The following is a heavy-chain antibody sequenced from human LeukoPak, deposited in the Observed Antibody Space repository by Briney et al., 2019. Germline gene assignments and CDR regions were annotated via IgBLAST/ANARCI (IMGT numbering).Heavy chain of an antibody. Sequence: GGSLRLSCAASGFTFSSYEMNWVRHHPAKGLEWVSYVSSSGRTIYYADSVKGRFTISRDNAQNSLYLQMNSLRAEDTAVYYCARATRGVASDFDYWGQGTLVTVSS. CDR3: ARATRGVASDFDY. J-gene: IGHJ4*02. D-gene: IGHD2-15*01. CDR2: VSSSGRTI. V-gene: IGHV3-48*03. CDR1: GFTFSSYE.